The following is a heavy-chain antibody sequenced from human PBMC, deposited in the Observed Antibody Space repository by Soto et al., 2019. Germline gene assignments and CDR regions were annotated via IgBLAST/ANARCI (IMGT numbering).Heavy chain of an antibody. CDR1: GFPVSSNY. D-gene: IGHD3-10*01. V-gene: IGHV3-53*01. J-gene: IGHJ2*01. CDR2: LYGGGTT. CDR3: ARDWGGDAGIYWYFDV. Sequence: EVHLVESGGDLIQPGESLRLSCAASGFPVSSNYMSWVRQAPGKGLEWVSVLYGGGTTYYADSVRGRFTISRDSSENTLYLQMNSLTAEDTAVYYCARDWGGDAGIYWYFDVWGRGTLVTVSS.